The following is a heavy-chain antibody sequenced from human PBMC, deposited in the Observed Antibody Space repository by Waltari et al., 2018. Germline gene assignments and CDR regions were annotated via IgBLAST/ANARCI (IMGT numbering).Heavy chain of an antibody. J-gene: IGHJ4*02. Sequence: EVQLVDSGGGLVQPGGSLRLSCAVSGFSVTATYMIWVRQAPGRALEWVSVIYSDESIYYDDSVRGRFTISRDSSKNTLYLQLNSLRTEDTAVYYCAKVEYSSSSAFNYWGQGILVTVSS. D-gene: IGHD6-6*01. V-gene: IGHV3-66*02. CDR1: GFSVTATY. CDR2: IYSDESI. CDR3: AKVEYSSSSAFNY.